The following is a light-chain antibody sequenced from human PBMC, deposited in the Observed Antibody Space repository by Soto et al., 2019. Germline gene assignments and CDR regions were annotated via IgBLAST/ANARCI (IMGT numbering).Light chain of an antibody. CDR1: QSVSNT. CDR2: HAA. Sequence: EIVMTQSPATLSVSPGERATLSCRASQSVSNTVAWYQQQPGQAPRLLIYHAATRATGIPARFSGSGSGTEVTLTISSLQSEDFAVYYCQQYNEWPLTFGGGTKVEIK. CDR3: QQYNEWPLT. V-gene: IGKV3-15*01. J-gene: IGKJ4*01.